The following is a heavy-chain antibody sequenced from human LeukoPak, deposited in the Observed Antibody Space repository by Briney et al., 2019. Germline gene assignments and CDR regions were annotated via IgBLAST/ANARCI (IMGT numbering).Heavy chain of an antibody. V-gene: IGHV4-59*01. D-gene: IGHD6-13*01. J-gene: IGHJ5*02. CDR3: ARRLGYSSSWYRGDWFDP. CDR1: GGSISSYY. Sequence: PSETLSLTCTVSGGSISSYYWSWIRQSLGKGLEGSGYIYYSGSTNYNPSLKSRVTISVDTSKNQFSLKLSSVTAADTAVYYCARRLGYSSSWYRGDWFDPWGQGTLVTVSS. CDR2: IYYSGST.